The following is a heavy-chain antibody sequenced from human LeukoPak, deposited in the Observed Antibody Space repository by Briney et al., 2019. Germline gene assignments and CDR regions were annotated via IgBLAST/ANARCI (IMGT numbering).Heavy chain of an antibody. Sequence: GGSLRLSCAASGFTLSSYAMSWVRQAPGKGLEWVSSISSTSTYIYYADSVKGRFTISRDNAKAKNSLYLQMNSLRAEDTAVYYCARDTSYDSSGSPFDYWGQGTLVTVSS. D-gene: IGHD3-22*01. CDR2: ISSTSTYI. V-gene: IGHV3-21*01. J-gene: IGHJ4*02. CDR3: ARDTSYDSSGSPFDY. CDR1: GFTLSSYA.